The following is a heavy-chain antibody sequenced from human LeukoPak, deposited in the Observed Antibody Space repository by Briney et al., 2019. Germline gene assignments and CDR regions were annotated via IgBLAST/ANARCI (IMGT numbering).Heavy chain of an antibody. Sequence: GGSLRLSCAASGFTFSTYSMNWVRQAPGKGLEWVSYISTSSSTMYYADSVKGRFTISRDNSKNTLDLQMNSLRAEDTAVYYCARDRRGSGSYYSGFDYWGQGTLVTVSS. J-gene: IGHJ4*02. CDR1: GFTFSTYS. CDR2: ISTSSSTM. V-gene: IGHV3-48*01. D-gene: IGHD3-10*01. CDR3: ARDRRGSGSYYSGFDY.